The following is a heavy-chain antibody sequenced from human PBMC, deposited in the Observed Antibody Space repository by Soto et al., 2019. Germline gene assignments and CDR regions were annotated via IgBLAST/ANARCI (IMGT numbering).Heavy chain of an antibody. CDR1: VGTHSGSA. Sequence: AASAQVSCKGSVGTHSGSAINCVRPDPGQGLEWMGGIIPICGTANYAQKFQGRVTITADESTSTAYMELSSLRSEDTAVYYCAFSPRPRPHYNWFDPWGQGSLVTGSS. J-gene: IGHJ5*02. CDR2: IIPICGTA. V-gene: IGHV1-69*13. CDR3: AFSPRPRPHYNWFDP.